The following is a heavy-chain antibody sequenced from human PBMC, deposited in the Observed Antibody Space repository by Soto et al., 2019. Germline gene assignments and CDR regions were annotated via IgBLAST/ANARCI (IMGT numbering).Heavy chain of an antibody. Sequence: SETLSLTCTVSGGSISSYYWSWIRQPPGKGLEWIGYIYYSGSTNYNPSLKSRVTISVDTSKNQFSLKLSSVTAADTAVYYCARVQWLAAMDVWGKGTTVTVSS. D-gene: IGHD6-19*01. CDR2: IYYSGST. J-gene: IGHJ6*03. CDR1: GGSISSYY. V-gene: IGHV4-59*01. CDR3: ARVQWLAAMDV.